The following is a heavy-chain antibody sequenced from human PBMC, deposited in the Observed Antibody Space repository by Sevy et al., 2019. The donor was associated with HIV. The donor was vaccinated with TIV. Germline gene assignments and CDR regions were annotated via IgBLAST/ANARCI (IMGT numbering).Heavy chain of an antibody. J-gene: IGHJ6*02. CDR3: ARAAAPRITMIVVVPLGYYYYGMDV. V-gene: IGHV3-30*04. CDR2: ISYDGSNK. D-gene: IGHD3-22*01. Sequence: GGSLRLSCAASGFTFSSYAMHWVRQAPGKGLEWVAVISYDGSNKYYADSVKGRFTISRDNSKNTLYLQMNSLRAEDTAVYYCARAAAPRITMIVVVPLGYYYYGMDVWGQGTTVTVSS. CDR1: GFTFSSYA.